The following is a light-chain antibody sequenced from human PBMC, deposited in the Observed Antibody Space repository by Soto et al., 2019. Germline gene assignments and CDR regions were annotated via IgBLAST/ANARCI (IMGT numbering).Light chain of an antibody. V-gene: IGKV3-15*01. Sequence: ETVMTQSPVTLSVSPGERATLSCRASQRVSSNLAWYQQKPGQAPRLLIYGASTRATGIPARFSGSGSGTEFTLTISSLQSEDFAVYYCQHCNDWPRWTFGQGTKVDIK. CDR1: QRVSSN. J-gene: IGKJ1*01. CDR2: GAS. CDR3: QHCNDWPRWT.